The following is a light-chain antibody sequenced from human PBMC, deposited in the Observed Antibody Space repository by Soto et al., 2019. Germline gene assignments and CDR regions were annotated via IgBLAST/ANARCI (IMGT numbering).Light chain of an antibody. J-gene: IGKJ5*01. Sequence: EIVLTQSPGTLSLSPGERATLSCRASQSVASRNLAWYQQKPGQAPRLLIYDASNRATGIPARFSGSGSGTDFTLTISSLEPEDFAVYYCQQRSNWPPITFGQGTRLEI. CDR3: QQRSNWPPIT. CDR2: DAS. CDR1: QSVASRN. V-gene: IGKV3-11*01.